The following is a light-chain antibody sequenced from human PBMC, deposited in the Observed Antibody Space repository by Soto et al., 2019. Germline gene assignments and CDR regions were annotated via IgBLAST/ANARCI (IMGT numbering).Light chain of an antibody. CDR3: HQYGGLPFT. CDR1: ESVSGNN. CDR2: GAS. Sequence: EIVLTQSPGTLSLSPGERATLYCRASESVSGNNFLWCQQKPGQAPRLLIHGASSRAPGIPDRFSGSGSGTDFTLTISRLEPEDFAVYYCHQYGGLPFTFGQGTKLEI. J-gene: IGKJ2*01. V-gene: IGKV3-20*01.